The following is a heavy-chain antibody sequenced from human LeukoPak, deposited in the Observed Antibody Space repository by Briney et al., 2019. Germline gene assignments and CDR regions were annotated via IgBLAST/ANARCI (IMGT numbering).Heavy chain of an antibody. D-gene: IGHD2-15*01. CDR1: GYRFSTYW. V-gene: IGHV5-51*01. Sequence: GESLKISCKGSGYRFSTYWIAWVRKMPGKGLEWMGIIYPGDSDTRYSPSFQGQVTISADKSISTAYLQWSSLKASDTAMYYCARLGYCSGGSCYSRTHDAFDIWGQGTMVTVSS. CDR3: ARLGYCSGGSCYSRTHDAFDI. CDR2: IYPGDSDT. J-gene: IGHJ3*02.